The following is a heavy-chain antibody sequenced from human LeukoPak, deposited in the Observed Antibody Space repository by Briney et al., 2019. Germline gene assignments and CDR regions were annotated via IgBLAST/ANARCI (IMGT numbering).Heavy chain of an antibody. CDR1: GVTFSSDG. J-gene: IGHJ4*02. V-gene: IGHV3-30*02. D-gene: IGHD3-10*01. CDR2: IRYDEDNE. CDR3: AKAKGLWFGELLSSAFYFDY. Sequence: GGCLRLSCAASGVTFSSDGMRWGRQAPGTGLGWGAFIRYDEDNELYADSVKGRFTISRDNSKNTLSLQINNLRPEDTAVYYCAKAKGLWFGELLSSAFYFDYWGQGVLVTVSS.